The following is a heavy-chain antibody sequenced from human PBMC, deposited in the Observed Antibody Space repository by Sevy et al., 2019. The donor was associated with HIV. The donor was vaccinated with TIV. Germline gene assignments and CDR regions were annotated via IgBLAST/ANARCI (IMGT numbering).Heavy chain of an antibody. V-gene: IGHV1-8*01. CDR3: TRGPNSGPYSNYYYYSGMDV. CDR1: GYTFTNYN. J-gene: IGHJ6*02. D-gene: IGHD1-26*01. CDR2: MKPTSGDT. Sequence: ASVKVSCKASGYTFTNYNINWVRQTPGQGFEWMGWMKPTSGDTGYAQMFQGRVTMTGNTAISTAYMELSSLKSDDTAVYFCTRGPNSGPYSNYYYYSGMDVWGQGTTVTVSS.